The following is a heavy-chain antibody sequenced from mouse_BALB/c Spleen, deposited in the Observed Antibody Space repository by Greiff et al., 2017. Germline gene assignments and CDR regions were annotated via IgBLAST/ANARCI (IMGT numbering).Heavy chain of an antibody. D-gene: IGHD2-1*01. CDR1: GFTFSDYY. V-gene: IGHV5-4*02. J-gene: IGHJ3*01. CDR2: ISDGGSYT. CDR3: ARGYGKSSAWFAY. Sequence: EVQLVESGGGLVKPGGSLKLSCAASGFTFSDYYMYWVRQTPEKRLEWVATISDGGSYTYYPDSVKGRFTISRDNAKNNLYLQMSSLKSEDTAMYYCARGYGKSSAWFAYWGQGTLVTVS.